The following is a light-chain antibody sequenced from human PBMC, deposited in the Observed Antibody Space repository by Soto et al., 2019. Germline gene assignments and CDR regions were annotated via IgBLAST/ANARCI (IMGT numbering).Light chain of an antibody. CDR1: SSDVGGSDH. J-gene: IGLJ1*01. CDR3: NSYTGSTRYV. Sequence: QSVLTQPPSASGSPGQSVTIPCTGSSSDVGGSDHVSWYQQHPGKAPKLIIYEVSKRPAGVPDRFSGSKSGNTASLTVSGLQAEDEADYYCNSYTGSTRYVFGTGTKVTVL. CDR2: EVS. V-gene: IGLV2-8*01.